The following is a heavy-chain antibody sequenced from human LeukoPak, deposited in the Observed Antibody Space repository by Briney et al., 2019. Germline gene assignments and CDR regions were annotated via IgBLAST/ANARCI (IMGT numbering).Heavy chain of an antibody. Sequence: SETLSLTCTVSGGSISSSSYYWGWIRQPPGKGLEWIGSIYYSGSTYYNPSPKSRVTISVDTSKNQFSLKLSSVTAADTAVYYCARVKGLEWLSNYDAFDIWGQGTMVTVSS. D-gene: IGHD3-3*01. CDR3: ARVKGLEWLSNYDAFDI. CDR1: GGSISSSSYY. J-gene: IGHJ3*02. CDR2: IYYSGST. V-gene: IGHV4-39*01.